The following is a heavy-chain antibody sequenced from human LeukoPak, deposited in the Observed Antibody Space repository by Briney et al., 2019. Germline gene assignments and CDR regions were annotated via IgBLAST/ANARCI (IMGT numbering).Heavy chain of an antibody. CDR2: INPSGGNT. D-gene: IGHD2-15*01. CDR3: ARDVSDCSGGSCYSYFDY. J-gene: IGHJ4*02. V-gene: IGHV1-46*01. Sequence: ASVKVSCEASGYTFTSYYMHWVRQAPGRGLEWMGIINPSGGNTSYAQKFQGRVTMTRDTSTSTVYMELSSLRSEDTAVYYCARDVSDCSGGSCYSYFDYWGQGTLVTVSS. CDR1: GYTFTSYY.